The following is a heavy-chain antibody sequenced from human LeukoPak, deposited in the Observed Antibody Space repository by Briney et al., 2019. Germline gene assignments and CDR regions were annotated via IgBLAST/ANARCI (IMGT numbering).Heavy chain of an antibody. CDR1: GYTFTGYY. V-gene: IGHV1-2*02. J-gene: IGHJ4*02. CDR3: ATDIQQLVLFAY. CDR2: INPNSGGT. Sequence: ASVKVSCKASGYTFTGYYMHWVRQAPGQGLEWMGWINPNSGGTNYAQKFQGRVTMTEDTSTHTAYMEVNSLRSEDTAVYYCATDIQQLVLFAYWGQGTLVTVSS. D-gene: IGHD6-13*01.